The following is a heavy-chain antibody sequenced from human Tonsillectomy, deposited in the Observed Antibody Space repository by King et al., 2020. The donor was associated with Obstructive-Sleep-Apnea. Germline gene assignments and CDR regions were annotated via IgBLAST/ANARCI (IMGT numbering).Heavy chain of an antibody. CDR1: GGSISSSSYY. CDR3: ARLYYDFWSGYFDY. Sequence: QLQESGPGLVKPSETLSLTCTVSGGSISSSSYYWGWIRQPPGKGLEWIGSIYYSGSTFYNPSLKSRVTISVDTSKTQFSLKLSSVTAADTAVYYCARLYYDFWSGYFDYWGQGTLVTVSS. CDR2: IYYSGST. D-gene: IGHD3-3*01. V-gene: IGHV4-39*07. J-gene: IGHJ4*02.